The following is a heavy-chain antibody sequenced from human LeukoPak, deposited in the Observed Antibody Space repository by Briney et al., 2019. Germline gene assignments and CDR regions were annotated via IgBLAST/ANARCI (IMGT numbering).Heavy chain of an antibody. CDR2: FRRQAYGEQT. CDR3: QTYYYDSSGYYYIDQ. Sequence: GGPLRLSCTTSGFIFGVYDMSGVREAPGKGGEWLVFFRRQAYGEQTEYAASVKGRFTISRDDPNSIAYLQMNSLKTEDTAVYYCQTYYYDSSGYYYIDQWGQGTLVTVSS. V-gene: IGHV3-49*04. CDR1: GFIFGVYD. J-gene: IGHJ4*02. D-gene: IGHD3-22*01.